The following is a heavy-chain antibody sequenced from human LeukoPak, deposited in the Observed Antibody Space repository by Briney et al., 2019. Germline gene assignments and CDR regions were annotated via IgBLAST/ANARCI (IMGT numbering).Heavy chain of an antibody. D-gene: IGHD3-22*01. CDR2: IKQDGSEK. CDR3: AKLGTLEVVVN. CDR1: GFTFSSYW. V-gene: IGHV3-7*03. J-gene: IGHJ4*02. Sequence: SGGSLRLSCAASGFTFSSYWMSWVRQAPGKGLEWVANIKQDGSEKYYVDSVKGRFTISRDNAKNSLYLQMNSLRAEDTAVYYCAKLGTLEVVVNWGQGTLVTVSS.